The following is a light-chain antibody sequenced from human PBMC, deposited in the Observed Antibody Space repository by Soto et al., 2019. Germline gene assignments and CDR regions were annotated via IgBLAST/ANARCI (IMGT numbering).Light chain of an antibody. J-gene: IGKJ5*01. CDR3: QQRSNWPPIT. Sequence: EVVLTQSPATLSLSPGERATLSCRVSQSAGTYLAWYQQKPGQAPTLLIYDASNRATGIPARFSGSGSGTAYTLSISSLVPEDFAVYYCQQRSNWPPITFGQGTRLEIK. CDR2: DAS. V-gene: IGKV3-11*01. CDR1: QSAGTY.